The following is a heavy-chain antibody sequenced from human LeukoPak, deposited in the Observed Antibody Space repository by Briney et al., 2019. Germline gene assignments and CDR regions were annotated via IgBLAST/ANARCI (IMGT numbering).Heavy chain of an antibody. V-gene: IGHV4-34*01. J-gene: IGHJ6*03. CDR1: GGSFSGYY. Sequence: SETLSLTCAVYGGSFSGYYWSWIRQPPGKGLEWIGEINHSGSTNYNPSLKSRVTISVDTSKNQFSLKLSSVTAADTAVYYCWMTTVIHAGDYYYYMDVWGKGTTVTVSS. CDR2: INHSGST. CDR3: WMTTVIHAGDYYYYMDV. D-gene: IGHD4-17*01.